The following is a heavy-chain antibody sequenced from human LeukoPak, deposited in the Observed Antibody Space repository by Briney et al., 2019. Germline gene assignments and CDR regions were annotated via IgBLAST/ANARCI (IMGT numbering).Heavy chain of an antibody. D-gene: IGHD2-21*02. CDR1: LYSFTNYH. V-gene: IGHV1-46*01. J-gene: IGHJ2*01. CDR2: LNPSDGST. Sequence: ASVKVSCKASLYSFTNYHIHWVRQAPGQGLEWMSILNPSDGSTTYAQKFQGRVTMTRDTSTSTVYMELSSLTSEDTAIYYCAREDSRGDKGLLYFDIWGRGTLVTVSS. CDR3: AREDSRGDKGLLYFDI.